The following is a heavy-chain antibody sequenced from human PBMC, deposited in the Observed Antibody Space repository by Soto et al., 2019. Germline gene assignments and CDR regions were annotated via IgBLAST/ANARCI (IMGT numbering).Heavy chain of an antibody. V-gene: IGHV4-59*08. CDR1: GGSISSYY. CDR3: ARRFAAASVNWFDP. D-gene: IGHD6-13*01. CDR2: IYYSGST. J-gene: IGHJ5*02. Sequence: PSETLSLTCTVSGGSISSYYWSLIRQPPGKGLEWIGYIYYSGSTNYNPSLRSRVTISVDTSKNQCSLKLSSVTAADTAVYYCARRFAAASVNWFDPWGQGTLVTVSS.